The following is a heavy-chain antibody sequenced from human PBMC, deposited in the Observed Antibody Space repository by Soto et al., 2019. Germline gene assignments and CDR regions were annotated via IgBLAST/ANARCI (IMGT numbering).Heavy chain of an antibody. CDR2: INHSGST. D-gene: IGHD3-9*01. J-gene: IGHJ4*02. Sequence: SETLSLTCAVYGGSFSGYYWSWIRQPPGKGLEWIGEINHSGSTNYNPSLKSRVTISVDTSKNQFSLKLSSVTAADTAVYYCARSRYFDWLFAFDYWGQGTLVTVSS. V-gene: IGHV4-34*01. CDR1: GGSFSGYY. CDR3: ARSRYFDWLFAFDY.